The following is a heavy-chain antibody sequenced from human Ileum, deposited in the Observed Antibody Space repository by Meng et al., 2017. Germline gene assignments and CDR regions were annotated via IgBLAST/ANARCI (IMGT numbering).Heavy chain of an antibody. D-gene: IGHD3-10*01. CDR3: AKSPRGIDFDD. V-gene: IGHV3-11*01. J-gene: IGHJ4*02. CDR1: GFNFSDFY. CDR2: ISAIGNT. Sequence: QVQLVESGGAGVKPGGSLRLACAASGFNFSDFYTGWVRQAPGKGLEFIAYISAIGNTYFAVSFLGRVTVSRDSAQKVLYLQMTRMRAEDTAVYYCAKSPRGIDFDDWGQGILVTVFS.